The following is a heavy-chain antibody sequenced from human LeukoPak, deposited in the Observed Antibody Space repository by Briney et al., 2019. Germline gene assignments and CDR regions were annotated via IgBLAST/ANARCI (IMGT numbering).Heavy chain of an antibody. J-gene: IGHJ6*02. D-gene: IGHD5-18*01. V-gene: IGHV3-49*04. Sequence: PGRSLRLSCTASGFTFGDHAMSWVRQAPGKGLEWVGFIRSKAYGGTTEYAASVKGRFTISRDDSKSIAYLQMNSLKTGDTAVYYCNRGPIQLWLYYGMDVWGQGTTVIVSS. CDR3: NRGPIQLWLYYGMDV. CDR1: GFTFGDHA. CDR2: IRSKAYGGTT.